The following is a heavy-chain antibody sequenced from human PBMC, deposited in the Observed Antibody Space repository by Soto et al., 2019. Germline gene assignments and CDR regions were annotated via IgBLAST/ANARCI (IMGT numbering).Heavy chain of an antibody. V-gene: IGHV1-69*02. CDR2: TIPMLGMS. D-gene: IGHD3-10*01. J-gene: IGHJ4*02. CDR3: ATSFGSGSRAFDY. Sequence: QVQLVQSGAEVKKPGSSVRVSCKASEDTFNSYTINWVRQAPGQGLQWMGRTIPMLGMSNYALKFQGRVTITADKSTTTACMELSRLRSDDTAVYYCATSFGSGSRAFDYWGQGTQVTVSS. CDR1: EDTFNSYT.